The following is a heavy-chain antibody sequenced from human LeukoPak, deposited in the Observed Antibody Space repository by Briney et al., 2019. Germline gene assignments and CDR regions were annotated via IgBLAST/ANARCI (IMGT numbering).Heavy chain of an antibody. V-gene: IGHV1-2*02. D-gene: IGHD5-24*01. J-gene: IGHJ4*02. CDR2: INPNSGGT. CDR1: GYTFTGYY. Sequence: ASVKVSCKASGYTFTGYYMHWVRQAPGQGLEWMGWINPNSGGTNYAQKFQGRVTMTRDTSISTAYMELSRLRYDDTAVYYCARGGLSGWLQFDSWGQGTLVTVSS. CDR3: ARGGLSGWLQFDS.